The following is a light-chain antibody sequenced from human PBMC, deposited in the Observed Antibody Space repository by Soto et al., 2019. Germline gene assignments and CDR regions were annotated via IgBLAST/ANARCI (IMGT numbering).Light chain of an antibody. CDR3: QQNYINPRT. J-gene: IGKJ1*01. CDR1: QSISIY. Sequence: DIQMTQSPSSLSASVGDRVTITCRASQSISIYLNWYRQKPGKAPGVLIYAASTLQSGVPSRFSGSGSGTDFTLTISSLHPEDFATYYCQQNYINPRTFGPGTKV. V-gene: IGKV1-39*01. CDR2: AAS.